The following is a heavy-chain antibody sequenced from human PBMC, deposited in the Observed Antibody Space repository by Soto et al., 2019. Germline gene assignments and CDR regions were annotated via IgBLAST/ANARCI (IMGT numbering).Heavy chain of an antibody. Sequence: ASVKVSCKASGYTFTCYYMHWVRQAPGQGLEWMGWINPNSGGTNYAQKFQGRVTMTRDTSISTAYMELSRLRSDDTAVYYCARDIVVVPAALYYYGMDVWGQGTTVTVLL. V-gene: IGHV1-2*02. CDR2: INPNSGGT. D-gene: IGHD2-2*01. J-gene: IGHJ6*02. CDR3: ARDIVVVPAALYYYGMDV. CDR1: GYTFTCYY.